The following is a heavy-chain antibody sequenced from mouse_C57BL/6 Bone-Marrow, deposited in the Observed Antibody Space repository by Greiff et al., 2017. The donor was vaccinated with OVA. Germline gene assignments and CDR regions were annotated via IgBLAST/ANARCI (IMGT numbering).Heavy chain of an antibody. J-gene: IGHJ1*03. CDR1: GFNIKDDY. V-gene: IGHV14-4*01. D-gene: IGHD4-1*01. Sequence: EVKLQESGAELVRPGASVKLSCTASGFNIKDDYMHWVKQRPEQGLEWIGWIDPENGDTEYASKFQGKATITADTSSNTAYLQLSSLTSEDTAVYYCTTHWEGYFDVWGTGTTVTVSS. CDR2: IDPENGDT. CDR3: TTHWEGYFDV.